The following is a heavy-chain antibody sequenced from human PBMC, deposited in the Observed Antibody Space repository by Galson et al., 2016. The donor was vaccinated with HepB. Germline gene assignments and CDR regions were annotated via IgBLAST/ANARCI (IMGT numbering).Heavy chain of an antibody. D-gene: IGHD4-23*01. CDR3: AKGGLRWYHNFNC. CDR1: GFTFSTYA. Sequence: SLRLSCAASGFTFSTYAMSWVRQAPGKGLEWVSVISGSAGSPYYADSVKGRFTISRDNSKNMLYMQVNSLRAEDTAVYYCAKGGLRWYHNFNCRGQGTLVTVSS. V-gene: IGHV3-23*01. CDR2: ISGSAGSP. J-gene: IGHJ4*02.